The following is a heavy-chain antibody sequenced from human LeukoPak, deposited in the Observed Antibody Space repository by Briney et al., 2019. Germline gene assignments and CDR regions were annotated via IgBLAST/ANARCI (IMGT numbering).Heavy chain of an antibody. J-gene: IGHJ6*02. CDR3: ARDRVVGAKNYYYGMDV. D-gene: IGHD1-26*01. V-gene: IGHV1-18*01. Sequence: ASVKVSCKASGGTFSSYAISWVRQAPGQGLEWMGWISAYNGNTNYAQKLQGRVTMTTDTSTSTAYMELRSLRSDDTAVYYCARDRVVGAKNYYYGMDVWGQGTTVTVSS. CDR2: ISAYNGNT. CDR1: GGTFSSYA.